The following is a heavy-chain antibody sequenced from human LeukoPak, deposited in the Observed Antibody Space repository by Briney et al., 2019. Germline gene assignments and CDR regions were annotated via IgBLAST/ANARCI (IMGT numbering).Heavy chain of an antibody. CDR3: AELGITMIGGV. V-gene: IGHV3-23*01. CDR2: ISTTGGTT. CDR1: GLTFSSYG. Sequence: GGSLRLSCAASGLTFSSYGMSWVRQAPGRGLEWVSAISTTGGTTYYADSVKGRFTISRDNAKNSLYLQMNSLRAEDTAVYYCAELGITMIGGVWGKGTTVTISS. D-gene: IGHD3-10*02. J-gene: IGHJ6*04.